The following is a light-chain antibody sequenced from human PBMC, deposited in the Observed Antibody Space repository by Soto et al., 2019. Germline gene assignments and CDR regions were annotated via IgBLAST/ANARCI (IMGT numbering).Light chain of an antibody. CDR3: QQYGSSPPRT. J-gene: IGKJ1*01. CDR2: GAS. V-gene: IGKV3-20*01. CDR1: QSVNRNY. Sequence: EMVLTQSPGTLSLSPGERATLSCRARQSVNRNYLAWYQQKPGQAPRLLIYGASSRATGIPDRFSGSGSGTDFTLTISRMEPEDFAVYYCQQYGSSPPRTFGQGTKVEIK.